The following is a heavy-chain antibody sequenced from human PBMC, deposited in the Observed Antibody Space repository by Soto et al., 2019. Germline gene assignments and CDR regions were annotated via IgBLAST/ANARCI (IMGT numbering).Heavy chain of an antibody. Sequence: QVQLVESGGGVVQPGRSLRLSCAASGFTFSSYGMHWVRQAPGKGLEWVAVISYDGSNKCYADSVKGRFTISRDNSKNTLYLQMNSLRAEDTAVYYCAKDRGELLLWGAFDIWGQGTMVTVSS. V-gene: IGHV3-30*18. CDR1: GFTFSSYG. CDR2: ISYDGSNK. CDR3: AKDRGELLLWGAFDI. J-gene: IGHJ3*02. D-gene: IGHD3-10*01.